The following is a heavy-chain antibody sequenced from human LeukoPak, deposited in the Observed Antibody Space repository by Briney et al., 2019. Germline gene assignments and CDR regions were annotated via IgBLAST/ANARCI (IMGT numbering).Heavy chain of an antibody. V-gene: IGHV4-31*03. CDR3: ARDVTGGGYFDY. D-gene: IGHD3-16*01. CDR1: GGSISSGGYY. CDR2: IYYRGTT. Sequence: PSETLSLTCTVSGGSISSGGYYWSWIRQHPGKGLEWIGYIYYRGTTYYSPSLKSRVTMSVDTSKNQFSPKLISVTAADTAVYYCARDVTGGGYFDYWGQGTLVTVSS. J-gene: IGHJ4*02.